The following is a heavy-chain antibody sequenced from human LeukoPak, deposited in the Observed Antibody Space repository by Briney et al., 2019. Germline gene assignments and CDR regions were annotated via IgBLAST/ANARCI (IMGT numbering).Heavy chain of an antibody. CDR3: ARRRFGYDFWSGYYEY. V-gene: IGHV4-59*01. D-gene: IGHD3-3*01. CDR1: GGSISSYY. CDR2: IYYSGST. Sequence: SETLSLTCTVSGGSISSYYWSWIRQPPGKGLEWIGYIYYSGSTNYNPSLKSRVTISVDTSKNQFSLKLSSVTAADTAVYYCARRRFGYDFWSGYYEYWGQGTLVTVSS. J-gene: IGHJ4*02.